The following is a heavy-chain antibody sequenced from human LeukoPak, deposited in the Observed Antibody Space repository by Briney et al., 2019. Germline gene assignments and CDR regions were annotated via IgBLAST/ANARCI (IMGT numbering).Heavy chain of an antibody. J-gene: IGHJ4*02. V-gene: IGHV3-48*01. CDR3: AGITIFGVVKDH. D-gene: IGHD3-3*01. Sequence: PGGSLRLSCAASGFTFSSYSMNWVRQAPRKGLEWVSYISSSSSTIYYADSVKGRFTISRDNAKNSLYLQMNSLRAEDTAVYYCAGITIFGVVKDHWGQGTLVTVSS. CDR2: ISSSSSTI. CDR1: GFTFSSYS.